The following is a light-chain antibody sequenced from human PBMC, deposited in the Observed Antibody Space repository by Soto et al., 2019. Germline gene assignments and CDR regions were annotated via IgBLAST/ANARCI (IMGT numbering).Light chain of an antibody. J-gene: IGKJ5*01. V-gene: IGKV1-9*01. CDR2: AAS. Sequence: DIQLTQSPSFLSASVGDRVTITCRASQGISSYLAWYQQKPGKAPKLLIYAASTLQSGVPSRFSGSGSGTEFTLTISSLQPEDLVTSYCQQRNSYPITFGQGTRLEIK. CDR3: QQRNSYPIT. CDR1: QGISSY.